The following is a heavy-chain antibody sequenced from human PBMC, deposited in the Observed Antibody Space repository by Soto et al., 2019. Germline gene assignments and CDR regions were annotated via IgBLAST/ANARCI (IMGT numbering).Heavy chain of an antibody. Sequence: SETLSLTCTVSGGSISSGGYYWSWIRQHPGKGLEWIGYIYYSGSTYYNPSLKSRVTISVDTSKNQFSLKLSSVTAADTAVYYCARVGYCSGGSCYQWLGAFDIWGQGTMVTVSS. CDR1: GGSISSGGYY. CDR3: ARVGYCSGGSCYQWLGAFDI. J-gene: IGHJ3*02. V-gene: IGHV4-31*03. CDR2: IYYSGST. D-gene: IGHD2-15*01.